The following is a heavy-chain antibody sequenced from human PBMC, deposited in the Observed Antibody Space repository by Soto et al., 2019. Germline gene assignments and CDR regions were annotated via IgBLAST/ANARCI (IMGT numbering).Heavy chain of an antibody. CDR2: IKSKTDGGTT. CDR3: TTDRSIAAAFDI. D-gene: IGHD6-6*01. CDR1: GFTFSNAW. Sequence: GGSLRLSCAASGFTFSNAWMSWVRQAPGKGLEWVGRIKSKTDGGTTDYAAPVKGRFTISRDESKNTLYLQMNSLKTEDTAVYYCTTDRSIAAAFDIWGQGTMVTVSS. J-gene: IGHJ3*02. V-gene: IGHV3-15*01.